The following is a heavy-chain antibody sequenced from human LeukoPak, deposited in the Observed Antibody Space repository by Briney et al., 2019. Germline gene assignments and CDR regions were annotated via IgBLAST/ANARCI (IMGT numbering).Heavy chain of an antibody. CDR1: GGTFSSYA. Sequence: SVKVSCKASGGTFSSYAISWVRQAPGQGLEWMGRIIPILGIANYAQKFQGRVTITADKSTSTACMELSSLRSEDTAVYYCAREVGSTGWFDPWGQGTLVTVSS. CDR3: AREVGSTGWFDP. J-gene: IGHJ5*02. D-gene: IGHD5-12*01. V-gene: IGHV1-69*04. CDR2: IIPILGIA.